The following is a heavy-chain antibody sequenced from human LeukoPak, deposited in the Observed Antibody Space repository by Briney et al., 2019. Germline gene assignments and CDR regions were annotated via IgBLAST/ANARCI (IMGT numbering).Heavy chain of an antibody. CDR2: IYTSGST. V-gene: IGHV4-61*02. Sequence: SETLSLTCTVSGGSISSGGYYWSWIRQPAGKGLEWIGRIYTSGSTNYNPSLKSRVTMSVDTSKNQFSLKLSSVTAADTAVYYCARDLGVVNNWGQGTLVTVSS. J-gene: IGHJ4*02. CDR3: ARDLGVVNN. D-gene: IGHD3-3*01. CDR1: GGSISSGGYY.